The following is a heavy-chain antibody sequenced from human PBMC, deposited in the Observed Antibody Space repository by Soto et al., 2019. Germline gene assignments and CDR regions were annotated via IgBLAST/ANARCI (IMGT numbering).Heavy chain of an antibody. V-gene: IGHV1-18*01. D-gene: IGHD2-21*01. J-gene: IGHJ6*02. CDR1: GYTFTSYG. CDR2: ISAYNGNT. Sequence: QVQLVQSGAEVKKPGASVKVSCKASGYTFTSYGISWVRQAPGQGLERMGWISAYNGNTNYAQKLQGRVTMTTDTSTSKAYMELRSLRSDDTAVYYCARVEGGGDYYYYYGMDVWGQGTTVTVSS. CDR3: ARVEGGGDYYYYYGMDV.